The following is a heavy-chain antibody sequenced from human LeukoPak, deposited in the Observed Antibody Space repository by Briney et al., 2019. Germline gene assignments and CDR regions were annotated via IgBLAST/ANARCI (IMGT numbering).Heavy chain of an antibody. Sequence: GGSLRLSCAAAGFAFSSFAMGWVRQSPGKGLEWLSTINGGGNTTFYAASVKGRFTISRDKSKNTLYLHMDSLRPDDTAIYYCTKELHVAVAVADYYYFYMDVWGRGTAVTVSS. D-gene: IGHD6-19*01. CDR2: INGGGNTT. CDR3: TKELHVAVAVADYYYFYMDV. J-gene: IGHJ6*03. CDR1: GFAFSSFA. V-gene: IGHV3-23*01.